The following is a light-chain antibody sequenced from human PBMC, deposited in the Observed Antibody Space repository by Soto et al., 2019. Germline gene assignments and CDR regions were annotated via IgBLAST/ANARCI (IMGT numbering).Light chain of an antibody. V-gene: IGKV1-17*02. CDR1: QXXXXD. CDR2: GAS. Sequence: DLQMTQSPPSLSASVGDRVTITCRASQXXXXDLGWFQQKPGKAPKRLIFGASNLESGVPSRFSGTGSGXEXILTITNLXPXXXXXXXXXXHXYIWSFGQGTKVDIK. CDR3: XXHXYIWS. J-gene: IGKJ1*01.